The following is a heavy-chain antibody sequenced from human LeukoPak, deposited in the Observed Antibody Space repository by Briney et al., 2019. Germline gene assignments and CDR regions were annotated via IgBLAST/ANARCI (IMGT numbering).Heavy chain of an antibody. Sequence: SETLSLTCTVSGYSISSGHYWGWIRQPPGKGLEWIGSMYHSGSTYYNPPLKSRVTISEDTSKNQFSLKLSSVTAADTAVYYCASYYYYYMDVWGKGTTVTVSS. CDR1: GYSISSGHY. CDR2: MYHSGST. V-gene: IGHV4-38-2*02. CDR3: ASYYYYYMDV. J-gene: IGHJ6*03.